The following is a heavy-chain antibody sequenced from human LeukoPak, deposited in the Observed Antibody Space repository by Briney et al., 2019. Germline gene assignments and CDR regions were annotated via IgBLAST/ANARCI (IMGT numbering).Heavy chain of an antibody. V-gene: IGHV3-23*01. D-gene: IGHD2-2*01. J-gene: IGHJ4*02. CDR1: GFSFGSYA. Sequence: GGSLRLSCAASGFSFGSYAMGWVRQAPGKGLEWVSTVSADGVVWYSDSVRGRSTISRDNSKNTVSLQMKSLRADDTAVYFCARDRAYPRDQFDCWGQGTLVTVSS. CDR2: VSADGVV. CDR3: ARDRAYPRDQFDC.